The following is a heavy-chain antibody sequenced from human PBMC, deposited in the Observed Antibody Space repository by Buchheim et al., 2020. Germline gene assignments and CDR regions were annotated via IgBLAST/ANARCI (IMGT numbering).Heavy chain of an antibody. CDR2: IYSSGTT. CDR3: ARSVDTATDFDS. CDR1: GGSVNSAGHY. Sequence: QVQLQESGPGLVKPSETLSLTCTVSGGSVNSAGHYWSWIRQPPGKGLEWVGYIYSSGTTNSNPSVKSRVTMSTDASKNQFSLKLRSVTAADTAVYYCARSVDTATDFDSWGQGTL. J-gene: IGHJ4*02. D-gene: IGHD5-18*01. V-gene: IGHV4-61*08.